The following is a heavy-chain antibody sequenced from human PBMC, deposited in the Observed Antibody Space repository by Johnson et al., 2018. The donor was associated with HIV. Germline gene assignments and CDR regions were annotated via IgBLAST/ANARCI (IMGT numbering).Heavy chain of an antibody. V-gene: IGHV3-66*01. CDR1: GFTFSSYW. J-gene: IGHJ3*02. CDR3: ARAGYGDPSRGDI. D-gene: IGHD4-17*01. Sequence: QLVESGGGLIQPGGSLRLSCAASGFTFSSYWMSWVRQAPGKGLEWVSVIYSGGSTYYADSVKGRFTISRDNSKNTLYLQMNSLRAEDTAVYYCARAGYGDPSRGDIWGQGTMVTVSS. CDR2: IYSGGST.